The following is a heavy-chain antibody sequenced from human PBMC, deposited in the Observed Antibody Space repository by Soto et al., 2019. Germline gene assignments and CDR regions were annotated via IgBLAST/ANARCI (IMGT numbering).Heavy chain of an antibody. J-gene: IGHJ4*02. D-gene: IGHD2-15*01. V-gene: IGHV4-59*01. CDR1: GASINNYY. CDR3: EKYRRTDAEGSRLDF. Sequence: PSETLSLTCSVSGASINNYYWSWIRQPPGKGLEWIGFVYYTGSTITKYNPSLQSRVAMSVDSSKNQFSLKVTSMTAADTAIYYCEKYRRTDAEGSRLDFWGPGPLVTVYS. CDR2: VYYTGSTIT.